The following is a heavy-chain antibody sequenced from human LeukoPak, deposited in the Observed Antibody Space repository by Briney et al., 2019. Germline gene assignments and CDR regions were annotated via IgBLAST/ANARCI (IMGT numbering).Heavy chain of an antibody. V-gene: IGHV4-39*01. J-gene: IGHJ4*02. CDR1: GGSISSSSYY. Sequence: SETLSLTCTVSGGSISSSSYYWGWIRQPPGKGLEWIGSIYYSGSTYYNPSLKSRVTISVDTSKNQFSLKLSSVTAADTAVYYCATSPGIAVAGSSFDYWGQGTLVTASS. CDR2: IYYSGST. D-gene: IGHD6-19*01. CDR3: ATSPGIAVAGSSFDY.